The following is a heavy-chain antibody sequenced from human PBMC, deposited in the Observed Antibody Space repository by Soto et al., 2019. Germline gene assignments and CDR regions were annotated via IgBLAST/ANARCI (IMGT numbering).Heavy chain of an antibody. CDR2: ISYDGSNK. CDR1: GFTFSSYG. V-gene: IGHV3-30*18. J-gene: IGHJ3*02. D-gene: IGHD2-2*01. Sequence: GGSLRLSCAASGFTFSSYGMHWVRQAPGKGLEWVAVISYDGSNKNYADSVKGRFTISRDNSKNTLYLQMNSLRAEDTAVYYCAKESRGIVVVPAAIEADAFDIWGQGTMVTVSS. CDR3: AKESRGIVVVPAAIEADAFDI.